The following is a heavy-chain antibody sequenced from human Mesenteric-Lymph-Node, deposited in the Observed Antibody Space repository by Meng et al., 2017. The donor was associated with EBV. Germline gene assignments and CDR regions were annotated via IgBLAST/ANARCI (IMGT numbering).Heavy chain of an antibody. CDR1: GFSLSTSGEA. CDR3: VHSGHRSYFDY. V-gene: IGHV2-5*02. CDR2: IYWDDET. J-gene: IGHJ4*02. Sequence: QITLKESGRTLAKPIQTLTLTCPFSGFSLSTSGEAGGWIRQPPGKDLEWLALIYWDDETRYRPSLESRLTITTDTSKNPVILTMTNMDPVDTATYYCVHSGHRSYFDYWGQGTLVTVAS.